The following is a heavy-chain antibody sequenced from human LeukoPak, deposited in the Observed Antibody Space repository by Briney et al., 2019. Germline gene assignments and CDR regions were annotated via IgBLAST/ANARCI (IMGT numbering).Heavy chain of an antibody. CDR3: AKTSDQLLYSKFDF. V-gene: IGHV3-30*02. CDR1: GFSFSFYG. Sequence: GGSLRLSCATSGFSFSFYGMHWVRQAPGKGLEWVAFIQNDGSFTFYADSVQGRFSIPRDNSKNTLFLQMNSLRADDTALYYCAKTSDQLLYSKFDFWGQGTLVTVSS. D-gene: IGHD2-15*01. J-gene: IGHJ4*02. CDR2: IQNDGSFT.